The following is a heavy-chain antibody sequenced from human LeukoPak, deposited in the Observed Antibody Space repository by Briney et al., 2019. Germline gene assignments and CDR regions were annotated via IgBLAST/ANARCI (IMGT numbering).Heavy chain of an antibody. CDR2: VNRNGDGT. V-gene: IGHV3-20*04. J-gene: IGHJ3*02. D-gene: IGHD5-24*01. CDR3: ARDHKGGDGADAFDI. CDR1: GFSFDDYG. Sequence: RPGGSLRLSCAASGFSFDDYGMSWVRQGPGKGLEWVSAVNRNGDGTGYADSVKGRFTISRDNAKNSLYLQMNSLRAEDTALYYCARDHKGGDGADAFDIWGHRTMVTVSS.